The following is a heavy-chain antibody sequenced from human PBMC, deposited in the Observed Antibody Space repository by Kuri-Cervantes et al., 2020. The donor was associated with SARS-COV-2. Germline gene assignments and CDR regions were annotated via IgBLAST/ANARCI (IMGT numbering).Heavy chain of an antibody. V-gene: IGHV3-48*01. CDR3: ARYYRDAFDI. CDR2: ISSSSSTI. D-gene: IGHD3-10*01. Sequence: GESLKISCAASGFTFSSYSMNWVRQAPGKGLEWVSYISSSSSTIYYADSVKGRFTISRDNSKNTLYLQMNSLRAEDTAVYYCARYYRDAFDIWGQGTMVTVSS. CDR1: GFTFSSYS. J-gene: IGHJ3*02.